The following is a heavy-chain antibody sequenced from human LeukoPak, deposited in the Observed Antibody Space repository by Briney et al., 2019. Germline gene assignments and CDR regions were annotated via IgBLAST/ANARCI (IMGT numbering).Heavy chain of an antibody. J-gene: IGHJ3*02. Sequence: GGSLRLSCAASGFTFSSYWMSWVRQAPGKGPEWVANIKQDGSEKYYVDSVKGRFTISRDNTKNSLYLQMNSLRAEDTAVYYCARVYSSSSGKAFDIWGQGTMVTVSS. D-gene: IGHD6-6*01. CDR3: ARVYSSSSGKAFDI. V-gene: IGHV3-7*01. CDR2: IKQDGSEK. CDR1: GFTFSSYW.